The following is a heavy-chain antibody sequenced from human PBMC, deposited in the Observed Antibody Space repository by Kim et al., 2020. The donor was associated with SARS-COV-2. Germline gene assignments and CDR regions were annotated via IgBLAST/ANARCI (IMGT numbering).Heavy chain of an antibody. J-gene: IGHJ4*02. V-gene: IGHV3-23*01. Sequence: GGSLRLSCAASGFTFSSYAMSWVRQAPGKGLEWVSAISGSGGSTYYADSVKGRFTISRDNSKNTLYLQMNSLRAEDTAVYYCAKNYYGSGSYYLFDYWGQGTLVTVSS. CDR3: AKNYYGSGSYYLFDY. D-gene: IGHD3-10*01. CDR1: GFTFSSYA. CDR2: ISGSGGST.